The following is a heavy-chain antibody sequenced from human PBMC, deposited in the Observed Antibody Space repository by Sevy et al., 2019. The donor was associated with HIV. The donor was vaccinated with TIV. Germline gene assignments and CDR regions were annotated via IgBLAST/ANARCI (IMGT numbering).Heavy chain of an antibody. CDR2: ISSSSSYI. CDR1: GFTFSSYS. D-gene: IGHD2-21*01. Sequence: GGSLRLSCAASGFTFSSYSMNWVRQAPGKGLEWVSSISSSSSYIYYADSVKGRFTISRDNAKNSLYLQMNSLRAEDTAVYYCARSIPYPPGVFDIWGQGTMVTVSS. V-gene: IGHV3-21*01. CDR3: ARSIPYPPGVFDI. J-gene: IGHJ3*02.